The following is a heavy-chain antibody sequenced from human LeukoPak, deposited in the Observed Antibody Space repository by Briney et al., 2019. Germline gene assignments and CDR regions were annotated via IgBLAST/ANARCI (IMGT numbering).Heavy chain of an antibody. V-gene: IGHV3-23*01. CDR2: ISGSGGST. CDR1: GFTFSSYA. CDR3: AKSYYGSGSFDPLIDY. Sequence: GGSLRFSCAASGFTFSSYAMSWVRQAPGKGLEWVSAISGSGGSTYYADSVKGRFTISRDNSKSTLYLQMNSLRAEDTAVYYCAKSYYGSGSFDPLIDYWGQGTLVTVSS. D-gene: IGHD3-10*01. J-gene: IGHJ4*02.